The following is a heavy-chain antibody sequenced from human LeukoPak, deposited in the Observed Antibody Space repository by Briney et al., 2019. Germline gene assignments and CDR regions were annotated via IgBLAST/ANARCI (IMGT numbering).Heavy chain of an antibody. J-gene: IGHJ4*02. V-gene: IGHV5-51*01. CDR3: ARLGRSSTDSAWFYYFDY. CDR2: IFPGDSDP. D-gene: IGHD6-19*01. Sequence: GETLKTSARGCGYSFTTYWIGWVRQMHVKGLEGTGIIFPGDSDPRYSPSFQGQVTISAEKSISTAYLQWSSLKASDTAMYYCARLGRSSTDSAWFYYFDYWGQGTLVTVSS. CDR1: GYSFTTYW.